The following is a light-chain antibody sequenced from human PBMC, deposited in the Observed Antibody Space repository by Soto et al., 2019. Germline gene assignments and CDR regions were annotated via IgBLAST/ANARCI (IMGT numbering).Light chain of an antibody. Sequence: DIQMTQSPSTLSASIGDRVTITCRASQSIDSWLAWYQQQPGKAPNLLIYKASSLESGVPSRFSGSGSGTEFTLTISSLQPDDFATYYCQQYNSYPYTFGQGTKLEIK. CDR3: QQYNSYPYT. J-gene: IGKJ2*01. CDR2: KAS. V-gene: IGKV1-5*03. CDR1: QSIDSW.